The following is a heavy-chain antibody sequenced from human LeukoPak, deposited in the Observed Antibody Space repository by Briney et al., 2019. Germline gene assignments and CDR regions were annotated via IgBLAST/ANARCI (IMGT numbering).Heavy chain of an antibody. J-gene: IGHJ6*03. CDR3: ATVGRAAAGYYYYYMDV. D-gene: IGHD6-13*01. Sequence: ASVKVSCKVSGYTLTELSMHWVRQAPGKGLEWMGGFDPEDGETIYAQKFQGRVTMTEDTSTDTAYMELSSLRSEDTAVYYCATVGRAAAGYYYYYMDVWGKGTTVTVSS. CDR2: FDPEDGET. V-gene: IGHV1-24*01. CDR1: GYTLTELS.